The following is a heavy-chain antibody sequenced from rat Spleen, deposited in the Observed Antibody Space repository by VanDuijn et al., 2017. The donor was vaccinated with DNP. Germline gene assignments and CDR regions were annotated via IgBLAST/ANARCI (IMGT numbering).Heavy chain of an antibody. V-gene: IGHV5-25*01. D-gene: IGHD1-10*01. CDR1: GFAFTNYD. J-gene: IGHJ3*01. CDR3: ATQGQLGITWFAY. Sequence: EVQLVETGGGLVQPGRSLKLSCAASGFAFTNYDMAWVRQAPTKGLEWVAAISTGGGNTYYRDSVKGRFTISRDNAKSTLYLQMDSLRSEDTATYYCATQGQLGITWFAYWGQGTLVTVSS. CDR2: ISTGGGNT.